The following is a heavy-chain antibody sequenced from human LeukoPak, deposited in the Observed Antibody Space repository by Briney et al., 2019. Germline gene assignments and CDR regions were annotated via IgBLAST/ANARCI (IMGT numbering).Heavy chain of an antibody. CDR2: IKQDGSEK. J-gene: IGHJ6*03. Sequence: GGSLRLSCAASGFTISSDWMSWVRQPPGKGLGWVAKIKQDGSEKYFVDSVKGRFIISREHAKNSQYPQMNSLRAGDTAVYYCAKGAFRDQVQGYYYMDVWGKGTTVTVSS. CDR3: AKGAFRDQVQGYYYMDV. D-gene: IGHD3-10*01. V-gene: IGHV3-7*01. CDR1: GFTISSDW.